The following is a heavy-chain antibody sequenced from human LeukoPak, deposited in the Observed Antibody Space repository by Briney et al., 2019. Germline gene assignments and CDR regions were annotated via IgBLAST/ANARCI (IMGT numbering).Heavy chain of an antibody. J-gene: IGHJ4*02. CDR1: GGXISSGNYY. V-gene: IGHV4-31*03. D-gene: IGHD3-9*01. Sequence: PSQTLSLTCTVSGGXISSGNYYWSWIRQHPGKGLEWIGYIYSSGSTYYNPSLKSRVTISVDTSENQFSLKLSSVTAADTAVYYCARDYTGYSPLDSWGQGILVTVSS. CDR3: ARDYTGYSPLDS. CDR2: IYSSGST.